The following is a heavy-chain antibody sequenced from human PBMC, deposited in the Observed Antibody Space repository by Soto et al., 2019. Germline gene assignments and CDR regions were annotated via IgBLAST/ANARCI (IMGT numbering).Heavy chain of an antibody. V-gene: IGHV3-74*01. D-gene: IGHD3-10*01. J-gene: IGHJ6*03. Sequence: EVQLVESGGGLVQPGGSLRLSCAASEFTFSGRSVHWVRQAPGKGLVWVSGIDKVGTDSTYADSVKGRLTSSRDNAKNKVYLQTNSLRVEDTPVYYCARGWFGPDVWGKGTSGTVSS. CDR3: ARGWFGPDV. CDR2: IDKVGTDS. CDR1: EFTFSGRS.